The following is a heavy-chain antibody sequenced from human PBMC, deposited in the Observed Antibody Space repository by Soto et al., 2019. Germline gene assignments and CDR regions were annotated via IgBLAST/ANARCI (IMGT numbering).Heavy chain of an antibody. V-gene: IGHV3-23*01. D-gene: IGHD6-19*01. CDR1: GFTFSSYA. CDR2: ISGSGGST. Sequence: GGSLRLSCAASGFTFSSYAMSWVRQAPGKGLEWVSAISGSGGSTYYADSVKGRFTISRDNSKNTLYLQMNSLRAEDTAVYYCAKDRDRLGSSAYFDYWGQGTLVTVSS. J-gene: IGHJ4*02. CDR3: AKDRDRLGSSAYFDY.